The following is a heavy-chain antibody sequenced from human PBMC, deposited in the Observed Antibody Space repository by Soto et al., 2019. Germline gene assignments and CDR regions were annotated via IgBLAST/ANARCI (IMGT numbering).Heavy chain of an antibody. Sequence: ASVNVSCKSSGYTFTGYYIHWVRQAPGQGLEWMGWINPNSGGTNYAQKFQGRVTMTRDTSISTAYMELSRLRSDDTAVYYCARGAIYYYDSSGPEDVWGQGTTVTVSS. J-gene: IGHJ6*02. CDR3: ARGAIYYYDSSGPEDV. D-gene: IGHD3-22*01. V-gene: IGHV1-2*02. CDR1: GYTFTGYY. CDR2: INPNSGGT.